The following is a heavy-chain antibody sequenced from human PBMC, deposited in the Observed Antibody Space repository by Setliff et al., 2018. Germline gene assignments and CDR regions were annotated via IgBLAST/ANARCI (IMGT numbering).Heavy chain of an antibody. Sequence: SETLSLTCTVSGDSISSGDYFWSWIRQPPGKGLEWIAYTYHSGSAYYNPSLKSRVTMSIDTSKNQFSLKLNSVTAADTAVYYCARSFSRREKFLLDYWGQGALVTVSS. CDR1: GDSISSGDYF. V-gene: IGHV4-30-4*08. CDR3: ARSFSRREKFLLDY. CDR2: TYHSGSA. J-gene: IGHJ4*02.